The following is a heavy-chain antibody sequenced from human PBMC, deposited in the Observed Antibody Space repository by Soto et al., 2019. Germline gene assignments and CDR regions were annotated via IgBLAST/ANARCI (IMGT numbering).Heavy chain of an antibody. V-gene: IGHV4-34*01. CDR3: ARGRSNYYYGMDV. J-gene: IGHJ6*02. D-gene: IGHD4-4*01. CDR2: INHSGST. Sequence: SETLSLTCAGYGGSFSGYYWSWIRQPPGKGLECIGEINHSGSTNYNPSLKSRVTISVDTSKNQISLRLRSVTAADTAVYYCARGRSNYYYGMDVWGQGTTVT. CDR1: GGSFSGYY.